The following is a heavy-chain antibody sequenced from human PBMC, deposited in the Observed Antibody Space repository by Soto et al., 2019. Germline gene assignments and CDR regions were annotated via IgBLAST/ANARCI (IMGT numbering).Heavy chain of an antibody. V-gene: IGHV1-18*01. CDR2: ISAYNGNT. Sequence: QVQLVQSGAEVKKPGASVKVSCKASGYSFTSYGIGWVRQAPGQGLEWMGWISAYNGNTNYAQKLQGRVTMTTDTSTSTAYMELRSLRSDDTAVYYCARLGYCSGGSCYNFDSEYYFDYWGQGTLVTVSS. CDR3: ARLGYCSGGSCYNFDSEYYFDY. CDR1: GYSFTSYG. D-gene: IGHD2-15*01. J-gene: IGHJ4*02.